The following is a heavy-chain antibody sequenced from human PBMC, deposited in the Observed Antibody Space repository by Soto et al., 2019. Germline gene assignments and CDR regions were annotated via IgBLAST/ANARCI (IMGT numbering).Heavy chain of an antibody. V-gene: IGHV1-46*01. CDR3: ARGREHYYDSSGYFLDY. J-gene: IGHJ4*02. D-gene: IGHD3-22*01. Sequence: ASVKVSCKASGYTFTGYYMHWVRQAPGQGLEWMGWINPSGGSTSYAQKFQGRVTMTRDTSTSTVYMELSSLRSEDTAVYYCARGREHYYDSSGYFLDYWGQGTLVTVSS. CDR2: INPSGGST. CDR1: GYTFTGYY.